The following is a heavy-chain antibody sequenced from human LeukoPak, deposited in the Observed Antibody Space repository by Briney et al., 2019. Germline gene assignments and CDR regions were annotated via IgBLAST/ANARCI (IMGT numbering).Heavy chain of an antibody. D-gene: IGHD3-16*01. V-gene: IGHV1-18*01. CDR1: GYTFSSYG. J-gene: IGHJ4*02. CDR3: TRDTDGGRDFDY. Sequence: ASVKVSCKASGYTFSSYGISWVRQAPGQGLEWVGWISVYKRNTNYAQKFQGRVTMTTDTSTSTAYMELRSLRSDDTAVYFCTRDTDGGRDFDYWGQGTLVTVSS. CDR2: ISVYKRNT.